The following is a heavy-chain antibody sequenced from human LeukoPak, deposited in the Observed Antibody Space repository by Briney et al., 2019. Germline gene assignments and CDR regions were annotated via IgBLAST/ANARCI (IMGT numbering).Heavy chain of an antibody. CDR3: ARGDCSSTSCYDNYYYYYMDV. V-gene: IGHV1-69*05. CDR1: GGTFSSYA. D-gene: IGHD2-2*01. CDR2: IIPISGTA. Sequence: ASVKVSCKASGGTFSSYAISWVRQAPGQGLEWMGGIIPISGTANYAQKFQGRGTITTDESTSTAYMELSSLRSEDTAVYYCARGDCSSTSCYDNYYYYYMDVWGKGATVTVSS. J-gene: IGHJ6*03.